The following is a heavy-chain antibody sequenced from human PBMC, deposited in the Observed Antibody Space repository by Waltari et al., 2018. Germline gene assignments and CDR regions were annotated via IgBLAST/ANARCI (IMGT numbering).Heavy chain of an antibody. CDR2: IYYSGST. CDR3: ARDEGFGESAFDI. V-gene: IGHV4-31*03. D-gene: IGHD3-10*01. J-gene: IGHJ3*02. CDR1: GGSISSGGYY. Sequence: QVQLQESGPGLVKPSQTLSLTCTVSGGSISSGGYYWSWIRQHPGKGLEWIGYIYYSGSTNYNPSLKSRVTISVDTSKNQFSLKLSSVTAADTAVYYCARDEGFGESAFDIWGQGTMVTVSS.